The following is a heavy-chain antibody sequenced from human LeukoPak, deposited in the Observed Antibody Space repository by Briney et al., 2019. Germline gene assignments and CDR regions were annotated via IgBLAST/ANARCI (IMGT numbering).Heavy chain of an antibody. D-gene: IGHD3-16*01. CDR1: GFTFSSYA. CDR2: ISGSGGST. J-gene: IGHJ4*02. CDR3: AKGYYDYVWGSYYFDY. V-gene: IGHV3-23*01. Sequence: GGSLRLSCAASGFTFSSYAMSWVRQAPGKGLEWVSAISGSGGSTYYADSVKGRFTVSRDNSRDTLYLQMNSLRAEDTAVYYCAKGYYDYVWGSYYFDYWGQGTLVTVSS.